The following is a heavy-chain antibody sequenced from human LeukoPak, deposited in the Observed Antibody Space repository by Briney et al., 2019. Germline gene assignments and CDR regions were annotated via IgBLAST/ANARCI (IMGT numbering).Heavy chain of an antibody. V-gene: IGHV3-23*01. Sequence: GGSLRLSCAVSGFTFSGYAMSWVRQAPGKGLEWVSTISGSGDYTYYADSVKGRFSISRDNSKNTLHLQMNSLRAEDTAVYYCATAAYDSGSYIVNHDYWGQGTLVTVSS. CDR1: GFTFSGYA. CDR3: ATAAYDSGSYIVNHDY. D-gene: IGHD3-22*01. CDR2: ISGSGDYT. J-gene: IGHJ4*02.